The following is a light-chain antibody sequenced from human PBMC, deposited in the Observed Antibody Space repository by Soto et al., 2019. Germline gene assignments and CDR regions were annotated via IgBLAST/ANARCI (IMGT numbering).Light chain of an antibody. CDR1: SSDVGGYNY. J-gene: IGLJ3*02. V-gene: IGLV2-8*01. CDR2: EVS. CDR3: SSYAGSNNLGV. Sequence: QYALTQPPSASGSPGQSVTISCTGTSSDVGGYNYVSWYQQHPGKAPKLMIYEVSKRPSGVPDRFSGSKSGNTASLTVSGLQAEDEADYYCSSYAGSNNLGVFGGGTKRTVL.